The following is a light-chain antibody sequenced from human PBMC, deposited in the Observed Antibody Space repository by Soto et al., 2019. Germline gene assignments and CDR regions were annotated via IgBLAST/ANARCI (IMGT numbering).Light chain of an antibody. CDR1: ASNIGGNT. V-gene: IGLV1-44*01. CDR2: GTN. Sequence: QSVLTQPPSASVTPGQRVTISCSGSASNIGGNTVNWYQQIPGAAPKLLIYGTNQRPSGVPDRFSGSKSGTAASLAISGLQSEEEADYYCAAWDDRLKGPVFGGGTKVTVL. J-gene: IGLJ2*01. CDR3: AAWDDRLKGPV.